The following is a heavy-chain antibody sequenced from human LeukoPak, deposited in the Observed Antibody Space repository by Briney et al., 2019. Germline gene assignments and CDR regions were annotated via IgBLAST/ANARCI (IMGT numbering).Heavy chain of an antibody. J-gene: IGHJ4*02. CDR2: VYHSGST. Sequence: SQTLSLTCTVSGGSISSGGYYWSWIRQPPGKGLEWIGYVYHSGSTYYNPSLKSRVTISVDRSKNQFSLKLSSVTAADTAVYYCARAKGEVYCSSTSCYNFDYWGQGTLVTVSS. CDR3: ARAKGEVYCSSTSCYNFDY. CDR1: GGSISSGGYY. V-gene: IGHV4-30-2*01. D-gene: IGHD2-2*02.